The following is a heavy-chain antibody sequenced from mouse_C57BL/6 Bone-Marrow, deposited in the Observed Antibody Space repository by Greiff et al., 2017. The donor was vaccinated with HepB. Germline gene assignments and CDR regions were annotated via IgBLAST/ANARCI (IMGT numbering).Heavy chain of an antibody. Sequence: VQLQQSGAELARPGASVKLSCKASGYTFTSYGIHWVKQRPGQGLEWIGEIYPRSGNTYYNEKFKGKATLTADKSSSTAYMELRSLTSEDSAVYFRVIEVLFAPVVAIRFAYLGQGTLGTV. D-gene: IGHD1-1*01. CDR3: VIEVLFAPVVAIRFAY. J-gene: IGHJ3*01. V-gene: IGHV1-81*01. CDR1: GYTFTSYG. CDR2: IYPRSGNT.